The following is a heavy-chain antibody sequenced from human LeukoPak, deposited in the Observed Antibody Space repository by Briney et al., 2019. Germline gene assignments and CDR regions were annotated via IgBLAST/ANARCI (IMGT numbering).Heavy chain of an antibody. J-gene: IGHJ6*02. V-gene: IGHV4-4*02. CDR3: ARECSSMRYYQVFYYCGMDV. D-gene: IGHD2-2*01. CDR2: ISHSGST. CDR1: VGALTRNKC. Sequence: SETLSLTCAVSVGALTRNKCCSWVRQPPGKGLEWIGEISHSGSTNYNPSPKSRVTMSVDKSKNQFSLKLTSVTAADTAVYHCARECSSMRYYQVFYYCGMDVWARGPRVTVSS.